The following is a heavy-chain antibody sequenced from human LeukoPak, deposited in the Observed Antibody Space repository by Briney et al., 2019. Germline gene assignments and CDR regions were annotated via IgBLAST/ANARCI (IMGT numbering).Heavy chain of an antibody. Sequence: GASVKVSCKASGYTFTGYYMHWVRQAPGRGLEWMGWINPNSGGTNYAQKLQGRVTMTRDTSISTAYMELSRLRSDDTAVYYCARERYYYDSSGYYLYYFDYWGQGTLVTVSS. CDR3: ARERYYYDSSGYYLYYFDY. J-gene: IGHJ4*02. D-gene: IGHD3-22*01. CDR1: GYTFTGYY. V-gene: IGHV1-2*02. CDR2: INPNSGGT.